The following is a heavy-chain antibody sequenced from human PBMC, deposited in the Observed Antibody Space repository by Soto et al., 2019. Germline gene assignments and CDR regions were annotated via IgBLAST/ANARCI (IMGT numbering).Heavy chain of an antibody. Sequence: GGSLRLSCAASGFTFSSYGMHWVRQAPGKGLEWVAVISYDGSNKYYADSVKGRFTISRDNSKNTLYLQMNSLRAEDTAVYYCAKGGGYYDFWSGYFDYWGQGTLVTVSS. V-gene: IGHV3-30*18. D-gene: IGHD3-3*01. CDR1: GFTFSSYG. CDR2: ISYDGSNK. J-gene: IGHJ4*02. CDR3: AKGGGYYDFWSGYFDY.